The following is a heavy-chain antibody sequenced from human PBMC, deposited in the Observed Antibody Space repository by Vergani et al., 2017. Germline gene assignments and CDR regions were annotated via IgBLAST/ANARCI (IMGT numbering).Heavy chain of an antibody. CDR3: ARRYCSSTSCYYYYYYYMDV. V-gene: IGHV3-11*01. J-gene: IGHJ6*03. D-gene: IGHD2-2*01. Sequence: QVQLVESGGGLVKPGGSLRLSCAASGFTFSDYYMSWIRQAPGKGLEWVSYISSSGSTIYYADSVKGRFTFSRDNAKNSLYLQMNSLRAEDTAVYYCARRYCSSTSCYYYYYYYMDVWGKGTTVTVSS. CDR2: ISSSGSTI. CDR1: GFTFSDYY.